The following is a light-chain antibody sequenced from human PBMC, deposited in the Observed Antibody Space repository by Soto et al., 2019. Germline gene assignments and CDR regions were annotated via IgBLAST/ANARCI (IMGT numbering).Light chain of an antibody. V-gene: IGKV3-15*01. Sequence: EIVLTQSPAALSVSPGERVTLSCRASQGIGSTLAWYQQKPGQTPRLLIYDSSTRAIGIPTRFSGSRSGTEFTLTINGLQPEDVATYYCQQGRTSPFSFGPGTKV. J-gene: IGKJ3*01. CDR2: DSS. CDR1: QGIGST. CDR3: QQGRTSPFS.